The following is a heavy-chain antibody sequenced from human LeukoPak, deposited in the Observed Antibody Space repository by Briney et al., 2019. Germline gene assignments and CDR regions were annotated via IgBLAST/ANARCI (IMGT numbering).Heavy chain of an antibody. D-gene: IGHD1-26*01. J-gene: IGHJ4*02. CDR3: ARESGDPPGLPGR. CDR1: GFTVSTNY. Sequence: PGGSLRLSCAASGFTVSTNYMSWVRQAPGKGLEWVSTLYSGGNRYYADSVRGRFTISRDDFRNTLFLQMNNLRVEDTAVYYCARESGDPPGLPGRWGQGTLVTVSS. CDR2: LYSGGNR. V-gene: IGHV3-53*01.